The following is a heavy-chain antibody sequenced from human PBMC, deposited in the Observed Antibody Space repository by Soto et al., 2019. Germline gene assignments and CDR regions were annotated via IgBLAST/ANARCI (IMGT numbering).Heavy chain of an antibody. J-gene: IGHJ4*02. CDR1: GYTFTSYG. CDR2: ISAYNGNT. CDR3: ARLILDIAAAGTDDY. V-gene: IGHV1-18*01. Sequence: AVKVSCKASGYTFTSYGISWVRQAPGQGLEWMGWISAYNGNTNYAQKLQGRVTMTTDTSTSTAYMELRSLRSDDTAVYYCARLILDIAAAGTDDYWGQGTLVTVSS. D-gene: IGHD6-13*01.